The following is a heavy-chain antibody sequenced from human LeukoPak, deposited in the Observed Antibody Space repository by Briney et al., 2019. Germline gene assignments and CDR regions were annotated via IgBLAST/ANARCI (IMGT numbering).Heavy chain of an antibody. CDR3: AREKEDYFDY. CDR2: TSSGGSTK. J-gene: IGHJ4*02. Sequence: GGSLRLSCAAAGFTFSSYEMMWVRQAPGKGLEWVSYTSSGGSTKYYADSVKGRFSISRDNAKNSLYLQMNSLRAEDTALYYCAREKEDYFDYWGQGTLVTVSS. CDR1: GFTFSSYE. V-gene: IGHV3-48*03.